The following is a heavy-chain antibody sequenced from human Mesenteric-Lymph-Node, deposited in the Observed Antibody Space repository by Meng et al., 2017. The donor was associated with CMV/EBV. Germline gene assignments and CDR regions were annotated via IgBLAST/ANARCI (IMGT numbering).Heavy chain of an antibody. V-gene: IGHV3-48*04. CDR2: ITSSGNTI. CDR3: ARDTIYDFWSGFDC. J-gene: IGHJ4*02. CDR1: GFTFSSYS. D-gene: IGHD3-3*01. Sequence: GESLKISCAASGFTFSSYSMNWVRQAPGKGLEWVSYITSSGNTIYYADSVKGRFTISRDNAKNSLYLQMNNLRAEDTAVYYCARDTIYDFWSGFDCWGQGTLVTVSS.